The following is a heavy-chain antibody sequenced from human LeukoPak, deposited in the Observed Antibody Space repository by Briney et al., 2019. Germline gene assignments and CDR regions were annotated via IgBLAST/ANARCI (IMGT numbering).Heavy chain of an antibody. CDR2: ISWNSGSI. CDR1: GFIFSDYS. CDR3: AKDGSSSPGRYMDV. V-gene: IGHV3-9*01. J-gene: IGHJ6*03. D-gene: IGHD6-13*01. Sequence: SGGSLRLSCAASGFIFSDYSMNWVRQAPGKGLEWVSGISWNSGSIGYADSVKGRFTISRDNAKNSLYLQMNSLRAEDTALYYCAKDGSSSPGRYMDVWGKGTTVTVSS.